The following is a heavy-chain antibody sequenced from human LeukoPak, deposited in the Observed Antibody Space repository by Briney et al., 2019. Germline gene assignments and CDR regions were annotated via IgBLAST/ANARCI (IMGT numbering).Heavy chain of an antibody. J-gene: IGHJ4*02. V-gene: IGHV3-48*01. CDR1: GFTFSSYS. CDR2: ISSSSSTI. D-gene: IGHD6-13*01. Sequence: GGSLRPSCAASGFTFSSYSMNWVRQAPGKGLEWVSYISSSSSTIYYADSVKGRFTISRDNAKNSLYLQMNSLRAEDTAVYYCARDRRASAAAGIGNWGQGTLVTVSS. CDR3: ARDRRASAAAGIGN.